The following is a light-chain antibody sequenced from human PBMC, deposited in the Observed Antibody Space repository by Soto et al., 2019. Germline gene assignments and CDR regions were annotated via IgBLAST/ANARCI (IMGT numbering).Light chain of an antibody. CDR2: EVT. CDR1: NSDVGGYNF. J-gene: IGLJ1*01. CDR3: SSYAGSNNRYV. Sequence: QSALTQPPSASGSPGQSVTFSCTGTNSDVGGYNFVSWYQQHPGKAPKLIIYEVTKRPSGVPDRFSGSKSGKTASLTVSGLQAEDEADYYCSSYAGSNNRYVFGTGTKVTVL. V-gene: IGLV2-8*01.